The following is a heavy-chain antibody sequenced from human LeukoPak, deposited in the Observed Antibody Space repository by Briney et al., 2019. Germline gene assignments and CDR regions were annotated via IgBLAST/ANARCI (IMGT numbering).Heavy chain of an antibody. D-gene: IGHD1-26*01. CDR2: ISANNGNT. CDR3: ARDRDRSGSQSY. V-gene: IGHV1-18*01. Sequence: EASVTVSCKASGYTFTSYGISWVRQAPGQGLEWMGWISANNGNTNYPQKLQGRVTITTDTSTSTAYMELRTLRSDDTAVYYCARDRDRSGSQSYWGQGTLVTVSS. CDR1: GYTFTSYG. J-gene: IGHJ4*02.